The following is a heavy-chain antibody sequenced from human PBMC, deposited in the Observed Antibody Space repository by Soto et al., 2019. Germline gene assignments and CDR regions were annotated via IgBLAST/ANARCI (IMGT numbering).Heavy chain of an antibody. CDR3: AIGGDWYFFDM. J-gene: IGHJ3*02. D-gene: IGHD2-21*02. Sequence: GESLKISCKGSGYSFTNCWLGWVRQMPGKGLEWMGIIYPCDSDTRYSPSYQGQVPSSADKSIRTAYPPWSSRRAADTAMYYCAIGGDWYFFDMWAQGTMVTVSS. CDR2: IYPCDSDT. V-gene: IGHV5-51*01. CDR1: GYSFTNCW.